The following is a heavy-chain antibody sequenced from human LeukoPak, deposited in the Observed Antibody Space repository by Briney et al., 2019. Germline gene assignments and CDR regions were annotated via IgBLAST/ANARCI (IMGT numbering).Heavy chain of an antibody. CDR1: GGSISSGSYY. Sequence: SETLSLTCTVSGGSISSGSYYWSWIRQPPGKGLEWIGYIYYSGSTYYNPSLKSRVTISVDTSKNQFSLKLSSVTAADTAVYFCASGIYDSSGYYLDYWGQGTLVTVSS. D-gene: IGHD3-22*01. CDR2: IYYSGST. J-gene: IGHJ4*02. CDR3: ASGIYDSSGYYLDY. V-gene: IGHV4-30-4*08.